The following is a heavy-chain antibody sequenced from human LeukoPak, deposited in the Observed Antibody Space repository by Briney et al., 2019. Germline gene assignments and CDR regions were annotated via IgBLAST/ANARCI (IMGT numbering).Heavy chain of an antibody. J-gene: IGHJ4*02. V-gene: IGHV3-15*01. CDR3: TTTYYYDSSPGSFDY. CDR1: GFTFSNAW. CDR2: IKSKADGGIT. Sequence: PGGSLRLSCAASGFTFSNAWMSWVRQAPGKGLEWVGRIKSKADGGITDYAEPVKGRFTFSRDDSKNTLYLQMNSLKTEDTAVYYCTTTYYYDSSPGSFDYWGQGTLVTVSS. D-gene: IGHD3-22*01.